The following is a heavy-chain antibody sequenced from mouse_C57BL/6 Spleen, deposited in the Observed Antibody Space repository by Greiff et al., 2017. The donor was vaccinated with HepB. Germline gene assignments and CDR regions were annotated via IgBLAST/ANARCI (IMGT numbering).Heavy chain of an antibody. D-gene: IGHD1-1*01. CDR2: IRNKANGYTT. Sequence: EVQLVESGGGLVQPGGSLSLSCAASGFTFTDYYMSWVRQPPGKALEWLGFIRNKANGYTTEYSASVKGRFTISRDNSQSILYLQMNALRAEDSATYYCARYYYGSSYVGYWYFDVWGTGTTVTVSS. J-gene: IGHJ1*03. CDR1: GFTFTDYY. V-gene: IGHV7-3*01. CDR3: ARYYYGSSYVGYWYFDV.